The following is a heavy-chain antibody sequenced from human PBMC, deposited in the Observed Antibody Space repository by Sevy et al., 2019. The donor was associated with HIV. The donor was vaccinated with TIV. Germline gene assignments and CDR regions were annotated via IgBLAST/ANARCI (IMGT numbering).Heavy chain of an antibody. J-gene: IGHJ5*02. V-gene: IGHV1-18*01. CDR2: ISPYDGNT. Sequence: ASVKVSCKTSGYSFVSYGISWVRQAPGQSLEWVGWISPYDGNTNDAQKFQGRVTLTTDSSTNTAYMQLMSLRSDDTAVYYYARAFSPGRSASFDPWGQGTLVTVSS. D-gene: IGHD2-2*01. CDR3: ARAFSPGRSASFDP. CDR1: GYSFVSYG.